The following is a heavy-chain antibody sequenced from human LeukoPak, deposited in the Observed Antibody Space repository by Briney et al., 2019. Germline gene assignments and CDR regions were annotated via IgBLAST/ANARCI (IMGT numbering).Heavy chain of an antibody. J-gene: IGHJ4*02. CDR3: ARGDYGGGFDY. D-gene: IGHD4-23*01. CDR1: AYSFTGYY. CDR2: INPNSGTT. V-gene: IGHV1-2*02. Sequence: ASVQVSCKASAYSFTGYYMHWVRQAPGQGLEWMGWINPNSGTTNYAQKVQGRVTVTTDTSTSTAYMELRSLSLDDTAVYYCARGDYGGGFDYWGQGTLVTVSS.